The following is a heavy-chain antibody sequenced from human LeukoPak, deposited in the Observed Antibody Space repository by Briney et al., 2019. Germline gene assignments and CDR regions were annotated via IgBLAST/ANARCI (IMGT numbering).Heavy chain of an antibody. CDR3: ATSGATYAFDI. V-gene: IGHV1-69-2*01. CDR2: VDPEDGET. D-gene: IGHD1-26*01. J-gene: IGHJ3*02. Sequence: GASVKVSCKASGYTFTDYYMHWVQQAPGKGLEWMGRVDPEDGETIYAEKFQGRVTITADTSTDTAYMELSSLRSEDTAVYYCATSGATYAFDIWGQGTMVTVSS. CDR1: GYTFTDYY.